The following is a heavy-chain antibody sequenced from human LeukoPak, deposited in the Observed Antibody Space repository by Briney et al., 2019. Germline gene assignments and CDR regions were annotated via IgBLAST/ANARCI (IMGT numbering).Heavy chain of an antibody. CDR1: GNTLIGNY. D-gene: IGHD6-19*01. V-gene: IGHV1-2*02. CDR3: VTRSYTSGWPT. Sequence: GASVTVSCKAAGNTLIGNYIHWVRQARGQGLEWMGWINPNSGGANYAQRFQGRVTMTRDTSVTTAFLDLDRLTSDDTAVYYCVTRSYTSGWPTWGQGTLVTVSS. J-gene: IGHJ5*02. CDR2: INPNSGGA.